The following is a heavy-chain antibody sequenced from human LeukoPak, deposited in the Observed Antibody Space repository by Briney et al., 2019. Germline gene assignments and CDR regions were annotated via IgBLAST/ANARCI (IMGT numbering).Heavy chain of an antibody. D-gene: IGHD1-14*01. J-gene: IGHJ3*02. CDR2: IYSGGST. CDR1: GFSVNSNY. V-gene: IGHV3-53*04. CDR3: ARAGPYDAFDI. Sequence: GGSLRLSCAASGFSVNSNYMSWVRQAPGKGLEWVLVIYSGGSTYYADSVRGRFTISRHISKNTLYLQMNSLRAEDTAVYYCARAGPYDAFDIWGQGTMVTVSS.